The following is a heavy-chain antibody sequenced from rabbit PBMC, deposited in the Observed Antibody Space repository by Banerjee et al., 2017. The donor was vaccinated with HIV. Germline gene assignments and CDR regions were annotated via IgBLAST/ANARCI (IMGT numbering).Heavy chain of an antibody. CDR1: GFSFSSTYR. D-gene: IGHD4-1*01. V-gene: IGHV1S45*01. Sequence: QEQLVEYGGDLVKPGASLTLTCTASGFSFSSTYRICWVRQAPGKGLEWIACIYAGVSGTTYYASWAKGRFTISKTSSTTVTLQMTSLTAADTATYFCARDLAGVTGWNFGLWGQGTLVTVS. CDR3: ARDLAGVTGWNFGL. J-gene: IGHJ3*01. CDR2: IYAGVSGTT.